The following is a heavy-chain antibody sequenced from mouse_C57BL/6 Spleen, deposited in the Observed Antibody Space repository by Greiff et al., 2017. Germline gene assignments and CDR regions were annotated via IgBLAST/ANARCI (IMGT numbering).Heavy chain of an antibody. CDR2: ISYDGSN. CDR1: GYSITSGYY. V-gene: IGHV3-6*01. CDR3: ARERGSAAKGY. Sequence: ESGPGLVKPSQSLSLTCSVTGYSITSGYYWNWIRQFPGNKLEWMGYISYDGSNNYNPSLKNRISITRDTSKNQFFLKLNSVTTEDTATYYCARERGSAAKGYWGQGTSVTVSS. J-gene: IGHJ4*01.